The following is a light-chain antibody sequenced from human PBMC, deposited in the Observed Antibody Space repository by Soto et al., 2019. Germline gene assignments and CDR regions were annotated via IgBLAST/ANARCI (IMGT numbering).Light chain of an antibody. J-gene: IGKJ5*01. Sequence: DIQVTQSPSSLSASVGDRVTITFRASQGISNYLAWYQQKPGKVPKLLIYAASNLQSGVPSRFSGSGSGTDFTITISSLQPEDVATYYCQKYNSAPITFRQGTRLEIK. CDR3: QKYNSAPIT. CDR1: QGISNY. V-gene: IGKV1-27*01. CDR2: AAS.